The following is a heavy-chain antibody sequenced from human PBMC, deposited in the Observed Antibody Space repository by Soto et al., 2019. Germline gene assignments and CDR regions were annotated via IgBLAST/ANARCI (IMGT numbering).Heavy chain of an antibody. V-gene: IGHV4-30-4*01. Sequence: QVQLQESGPGLVKPSQTLSLTCTVSGGSISSGDYYWSWIRQPPRKGLEWVGYIYYSGRTYYNPSLKSRVTISVDTSKNQFSLNLSSVTAADTAVYYRAGNIAAARFTYRMDVWGQGTTVTVSS. CDR1: GGSISSGDYY. J-gene: IGHJ6*02. CDR2: IYYSGRT. D-gene: IGHD6-13*01. CDR3: AGNIAAARFTYRMDV.